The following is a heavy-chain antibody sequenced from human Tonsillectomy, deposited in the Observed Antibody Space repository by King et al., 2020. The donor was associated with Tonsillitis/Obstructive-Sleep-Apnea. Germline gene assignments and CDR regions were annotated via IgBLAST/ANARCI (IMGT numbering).Heavy chain of an antibody. J-gene: IGHJ4*02. CDR1: GGSFSGYY. CDR3: ARVVDPTDIVVVPAFYFDY. Sequence: VQLQQWGAGLLKPSETLSLTCAVYGGSFSGYYWSWIRQPPGKGLEWIGEINHSGSTNYNPSLKSRVTISVDTSKNQFSLKLSSVTAADTAVYYCARVVDPTDIVVVPAFYFDYWGQGTLVTVSS. D-gene: IGHD2-2*01. CDR2: INHSGST. V-gene: IGHV4-34*01.